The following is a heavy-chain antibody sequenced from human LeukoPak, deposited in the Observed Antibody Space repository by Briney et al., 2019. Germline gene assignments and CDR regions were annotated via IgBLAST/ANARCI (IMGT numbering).Heavy chain of an antibody. CDR2: IYYSGST. J-gene: IGHJ6*02. Sequence: PSETLSLTCTVSGGSISSYYWSWSRQPPGKGLEWIGYIYYSGSTNYNPSLKSRVTISVDTSKNQFSLKLSSVTAADTAVYYCARDTYYYDSSGYYYDYYYYGMDVWGQGTTVTVSS. CDR3: ARDTYYYDSSGYYYDYYYYGMDV. D-gene: IGHD3-22*01. CDR1: GGSISSYY. V-gene: IGHV4-59*01.